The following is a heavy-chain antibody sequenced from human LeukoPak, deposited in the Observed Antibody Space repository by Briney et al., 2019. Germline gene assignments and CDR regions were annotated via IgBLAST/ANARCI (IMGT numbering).Heavy chain of an antibody. J-gene: IGHJ3*02. D-gene: IGHD3-3*01. V-gene: IGHV3-21*01. CDR2: ISSSSSYI. CDR1: GFTFSSYS. CDR3: ARDEVTIFGVVTAEAFDI. Sequence: GGSLRLSCAASGFTFSSYSMNWVRQAPGKGLEWVSSISSSSSYIYYADSVKGRFTISRDNAKNSLYLQMNSLRAEDTAVYYCARDEVTIFGVVTAEAFDIWGQGTMDTVSS.